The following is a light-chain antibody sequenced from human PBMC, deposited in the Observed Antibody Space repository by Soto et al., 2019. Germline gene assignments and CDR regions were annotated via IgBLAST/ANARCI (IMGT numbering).Light chain of an antibody. Sequence: QSALTQPASGSGSPGQSITISCTGTSSDVGGYNYVSWYQHHPGKAPKLMIYDVSNRPSGVSNRFSGSKSGNTASLTISGLQAENEADYYCSSYTSSNTFVFGTGTKLTVL. J-gene: IGLJ1*01. CDR2: DVS. V-gene: IGLV2-14*03. CDR1: SSDVGGYNY. CDR3: SSYTSSNTFV.